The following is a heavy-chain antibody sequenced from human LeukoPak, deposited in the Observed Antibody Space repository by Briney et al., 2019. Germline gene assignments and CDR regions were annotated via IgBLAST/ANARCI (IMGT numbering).Heavy chain of an antibody. CDR1: GFTFSNYW. Sequence: GGSLRLSCAASGFTFSNYWMHWVRQAPGKGLVWVSRINSDGSSTKYADSVKGRFTISRDNAKSTLFLQMNSLRAEDTAVYYCARVNQLPHNWFDPWGQGTLVTVSS. CDR3: ARVNQLPHNWFDP. J-gene: IGHJ5*02. CDR2: INSDGSST. V-gene: IGHV3-74*01. D-gene: IGHD1-1*01.